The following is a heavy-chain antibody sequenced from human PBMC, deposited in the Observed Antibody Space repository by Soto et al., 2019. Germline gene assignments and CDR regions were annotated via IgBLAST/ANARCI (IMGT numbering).Heavy chain of an antibody. Sequence: QVHLVQSGAEVKKPGSSVKVSCRASGGTFNTYGFNWVRQAPGQGLVWMGGIIPLFGTTTYAQNFQGRVTIPADHSTTPAYMGMSGLTSEDTAVYFCARGGELAGWMPFDSWGQGTLVTVSS. CDR1: GGTFNTYG. CDR2: IIPLFGTT. J-gene: IGHJ4*02. D-gene: IGHD3-10*01. CDR3: ARGGELAGWMPFDS. V-gene: IGHV1-69*01.